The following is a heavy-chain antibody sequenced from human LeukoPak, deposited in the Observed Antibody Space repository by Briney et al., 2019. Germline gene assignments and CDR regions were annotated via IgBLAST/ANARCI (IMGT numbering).Heavy chain of an antibody. V-gene: IGHV4-39*07. Sequence: SETLSLTCTVSGGSISSSSYYWGWIRQPPGKGLEWIGSIYYSGSTYYNPSLKSRVTISVDTSKNQFSLKLSSVTAADTAVYYCARGCDYGDYRDLGYWGQGTLVTVSS. CDR3: ARGCDYGDYRDLGY. D-gene: IGHD4-17*01. J-gene: IGHJ4*02. CDR2: IYYSGST. CDR1: GGSISSSSYY.